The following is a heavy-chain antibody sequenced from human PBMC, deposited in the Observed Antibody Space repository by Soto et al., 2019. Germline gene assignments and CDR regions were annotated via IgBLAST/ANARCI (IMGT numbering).Heavy chain of an antibody. CDR2: INWNGGST. CDR3: ARDLFYGDLSNWFDP. D-gene: IGHD4-17*01. V-gene: IGHV3-20*04. J-gene: IGHJ5*02. CDR1: GFTFDDYG. Sequence: GGSLRLSCAASGFTFDDYGMSWVRQAPGKGLEWVSGINWNGGSTGYADSVKGRFTISRDNAKNSLYLQMNSLRAEDTALYYCARDLFYGDLSNWFDPWGQGTLVTVSS.